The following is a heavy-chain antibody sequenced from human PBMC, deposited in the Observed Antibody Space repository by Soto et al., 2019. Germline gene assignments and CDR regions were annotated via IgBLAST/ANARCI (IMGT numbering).Heavy chain of an antibody. Sequence: EVHLLESGGGFVQPGGSLRLSCAASGFTFSSYAMSWVRQAPGKGLEWVSDISGSGGRTYYADSVRGRFTISRDNSKNTLYLQMNSLRAEDTAIYYCAKGNGDYEYPDYWGQGTLVTVSS. CDR1: GFTFSSYA. J-gene: IGHJ4*02. CDR3: AKGNGDYEYPDY. CDR2: ISGSGGRT. V-gene: IGHV3-23*01. D-gene: IGHD4-17*01.